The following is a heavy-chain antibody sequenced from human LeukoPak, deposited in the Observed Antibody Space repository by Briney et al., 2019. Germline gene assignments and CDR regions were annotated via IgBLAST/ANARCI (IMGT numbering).Heavy chain of an antibody. V-gene: IGHV1-69*13. CDR3: ARGDSDTFGGVIVLDY. Sequence: SVKVSCKASGGPFSSHAITWVRQAPGQGLEWMGGIIPIFGTADYAQKFQGRVTTTADESTSTAYMELSSLRSEDTAVYFCARGDSDTFGGVIVLDYWGQGTLVTVSS. D-gene: IGHD3-16*02. CDR2: IIPIFGTA. J-gene: IGHJ4*02. CDR1: GGPFSSHA.